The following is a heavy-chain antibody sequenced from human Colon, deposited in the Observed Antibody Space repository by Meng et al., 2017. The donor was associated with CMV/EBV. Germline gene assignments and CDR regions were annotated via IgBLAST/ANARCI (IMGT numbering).Heavy chain of an antibody. CDR1: GYLFTDYY. Sequence: ASVKVSCKTSGYLFTDYYMHWVRRAPGHRPEWMGWIYPHSDETNYAQKFQDRVTMTQDTSMSTAYMELSGLTSDDTAVYYCATTPRNRGTSYVYWGQGTLVTVSS. J-gene: IGHJ4*02. V-gene: IGHV1-2*02. CDR3: ATTPRNRGTSYVY. D-gene: IGHD1-26*01. CDR2: IYPHSDET.